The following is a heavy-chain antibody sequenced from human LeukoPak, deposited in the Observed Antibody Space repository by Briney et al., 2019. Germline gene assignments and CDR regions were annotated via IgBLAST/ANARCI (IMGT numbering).Heavy chain of an antibody. Sequence: SGGSLRLSCAASGFTFSSYGMHWVRQAPGKGLEWVAVISYDGSNKYYADSVKGRFTISRDNSKNTLYLQMNSLRAEDTAVYYCARGLSCYGSGSYPYYYYYYYMDVWGKGTTVTVSS. CDR1: GFTFSSYG. CDR2: ISYDGSNK. V-gene: IGHV3-30*03. J-gene: IGHJ6*03. CDR3: ARGLSCYGSGSYPYYYYYYYMDV. D-gene: IGHD3-10*01.